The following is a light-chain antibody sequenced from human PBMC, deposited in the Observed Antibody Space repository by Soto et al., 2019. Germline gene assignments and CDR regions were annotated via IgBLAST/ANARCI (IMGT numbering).Light chain of an antibody. CDR1: QSVTRD. Sequence: EIVLTQSPDTLSLSPGETATLSCRASQSVTRDLAWYQQKPGQAPRLLIYDVYNKATVSPGRFSGSGAGTDFTLTISSLEPEDSAIYYCHQSSNWPRTFGQGTKVELK. CDR3: HQSSNWPRT. V-gene: IGKV3-11*01. CDR2: DVY. J-gene: IGKJ1*01.